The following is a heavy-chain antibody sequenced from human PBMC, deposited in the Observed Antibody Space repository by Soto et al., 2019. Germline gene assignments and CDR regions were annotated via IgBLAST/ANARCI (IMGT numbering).Heavy chain of an antibody. J-gene: IGHJ5*02. CDR2: ISYSGST. CDR1: GGSISSSGYY. CDR3: ARFGESYSRYWFDP. V-gene: IGHV4-39*01. D-gene: IGHD3-10*01. Sequence: PSETLSLTCTVSGGSISSSGYYWGWIRQPPGRGLEWIGSISYSGSTYFNPSLKSRVTISVDSSKNQFSLKLSSVTAADTAVYYCARFGESYSRYWFDPWGQGTLVTVSS.